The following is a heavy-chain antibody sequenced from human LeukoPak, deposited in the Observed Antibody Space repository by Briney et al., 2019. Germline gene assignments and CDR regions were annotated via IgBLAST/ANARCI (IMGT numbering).Heavy chain of an antibody. V-gene: IGHV3-30*04. Sequence: PGGSLRLSCGASGFRFSRHDMRWVRQSPGKGLEWVAAVSYDGTSEKYGDSVKRRFTISRDNSKSTLYLQMMSLRVEDTALYYCVKALSDYDSGKDNWFDPWGQGTQVIVS. D-gene: IGHD3-10*01. CDR3: VKALSDYDSGKDNWFDP. J-gene: IGHJ5*02. CDR1: GFRFSRHD. CDR2: VSYDGTSE.